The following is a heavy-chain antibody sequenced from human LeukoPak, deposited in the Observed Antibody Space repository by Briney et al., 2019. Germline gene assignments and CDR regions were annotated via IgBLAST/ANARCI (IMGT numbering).Heavy chain of an antibody. CDR1: GYTFNSFG. CDR2: ISAYNGNT. V-gene: IGHV1-18*01. J-gene: IGHJ6*02. D-gene: IGHD2-15*01. Sequence: GASVKVSCKASGYTFNSFGISWVRQAPGQGLEWMGWISAYNGNTHHPENLQGRLTMTTDTPTSTAYMELRSLRSDDTAIYYCARDTVMMVGSYYYGKDVWGQGTTVTVSS. CDR3: ARDTVMMVGSYYYGKDV.